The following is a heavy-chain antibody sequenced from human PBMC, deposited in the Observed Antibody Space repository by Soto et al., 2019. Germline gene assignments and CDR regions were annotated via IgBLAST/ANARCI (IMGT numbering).Heavy chain of an antibody. D-gene: IGHD3-22*01. CDR2: ISGSGSST. CDR1: GFTFSSYA. CDR3: AKDRHSIDMIVVDPYYFDY. V-gene: IGHV3-23*01. Sequence: PGGSLRLSCAASGFTFSSYAMSWVRQAPGKGLEWVSAISGSGSSTYYADSVKGRFTISRDNSKNTLYLQMNSLRAEDTAVYYCAKDRHSIDMIVVDPYYFDYWGQGTLVTVSS. J-gene: IGHJ4*02.